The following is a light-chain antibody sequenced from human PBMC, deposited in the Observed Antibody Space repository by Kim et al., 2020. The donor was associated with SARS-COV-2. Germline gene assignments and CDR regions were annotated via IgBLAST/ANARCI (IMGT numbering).Light chain of an antibody. V-gene: IGKV4-1*01. Sequence: RAPINCKSSQTVLNRSNNRNYLAWYQQKPGQPPKLLISWASTRESGVPDRFSGSGSGADFTLAISSLQAEDVAVYYCQQYFISPYTFGQGTKLEI. CDR2: WAS. CDR3: QQYFISPYT. J-gene: IGKJ2*01. CDR1: QTVLNRSNNRNY.